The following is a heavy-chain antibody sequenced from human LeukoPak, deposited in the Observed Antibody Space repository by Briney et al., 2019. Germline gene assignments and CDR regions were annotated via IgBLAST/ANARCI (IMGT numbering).Heavy chain of an antibody. CDR1: GGSISSSSYY. D-gene: IGHD3-10*01. CDR3: AGTNMVRGVKIDY. V-gene: IGHV4-39*01. J-gene: IGHJ4*02. Sequence: SETLSLTCTVSGGSISSSSYYWGWIRQPPGKGLEWIESIYYSGSTYYNPSLKSRVTISVDTSKNQFSLKLSSVTAADTAVYYCAGTNMVRGVKIDYWGQGTLVTVSS. CDR2: IYYSGST.